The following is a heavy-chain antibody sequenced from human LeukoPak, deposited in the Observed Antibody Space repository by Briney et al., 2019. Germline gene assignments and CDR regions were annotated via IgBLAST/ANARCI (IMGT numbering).Heavy chain of an antibody. D-gene: IGHD1-1*01. CDR2: ISWNSGSI. CDR1: GFTFDDYA. J-gene: IGHJ1*01. Sequence: HPGGSLRLSCAASGFTFDDYAMHWVRQAPGKGLEWVSGISWNSGSICYADSVKGRFTISRDNAKNSLYLQMNSLRAEDTALYYCAKDIGELERRGGQYFQHWGQGTLVTVSS. V-gene: IGHV3-9*01. CDR3: AKDIGELERRGGQYFQH.